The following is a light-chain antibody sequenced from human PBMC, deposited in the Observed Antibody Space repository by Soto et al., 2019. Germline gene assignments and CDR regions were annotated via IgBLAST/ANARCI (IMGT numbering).Light chain of an antibody. CDR2: TAS. CDR3: QQTNSFPVT. V-gene: IGKV1-12*01. Sequence: DIQMPQSPPSVSASVGDRVTITCRASQGISSLLAWYQQKPGKAPKLLIYTASSLKSGVPSRFSDSGSGTDFTLTISSLQPADFATYNCQQTNSFPVTYGGGTKVEIK. CDR1: QGISSL. J-gene: IGKJ4*01.